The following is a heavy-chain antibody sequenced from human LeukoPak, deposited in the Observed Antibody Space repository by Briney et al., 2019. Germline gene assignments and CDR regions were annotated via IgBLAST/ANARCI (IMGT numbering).Heavy chain of an antibody. CDR3: ARYAILTGYTPADYGMDV. J-gene: IGHJ6*02. D-gene: IGHD3-9*01. Sequence: SETLSLTCGVSGDSISGSNWWSWVRQPPGKGLEWIGEIYYSGSTNYNPSLKGRVTISVDTSKNQFSLKLSSVTAADTAVYYCARYAILTGYTPADYGMDVWGQGTTVTVSS. CDR1: GDSISGSNW. CDR2: IYYSGST. V-gene: IGHV4-4*02.